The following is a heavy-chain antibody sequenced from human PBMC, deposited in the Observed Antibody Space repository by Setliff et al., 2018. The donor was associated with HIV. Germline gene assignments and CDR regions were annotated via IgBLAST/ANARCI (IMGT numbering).Heavy chain of an antibody. V-gene: IGHV6-1*01. Sequence: LSQTLSLTCAISGDSVSNYSAAWNWIRQSPSRGLEWLGRTFHRSKWYSDYAESVRSRITINPDTSKNQLSLQLHSVTPEDTAVYYCARSITTAGTVFDYWVQGTLVTVSS. CDR2: TFHRSKWYS. J-gene: IGHJ4*02. CDR3: ARSITTAGTVFDY. D-gene: IGHD6-13*01. CDR1: GDSVSNYSAA.